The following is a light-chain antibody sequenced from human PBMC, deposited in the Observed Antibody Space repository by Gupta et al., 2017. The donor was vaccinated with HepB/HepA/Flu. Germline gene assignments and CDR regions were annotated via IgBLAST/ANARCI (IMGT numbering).Light chain of an antibody. CDR2: DTS. V-gene: IGKV3-11*01. Sequence: EIVLTQSPATLSLSPGERATLSCRASQSVSRYLAWYRQTPGQAPRLLISDTSNRATGIPARFSGSGSGTDFTLTISSLEPEDFAVYYCQQSFNWPCTFGQGTKLEIK. CDR1: QSVSRY. CDR3: QQSFNWPCT. J-gene: IGKJ2*02.